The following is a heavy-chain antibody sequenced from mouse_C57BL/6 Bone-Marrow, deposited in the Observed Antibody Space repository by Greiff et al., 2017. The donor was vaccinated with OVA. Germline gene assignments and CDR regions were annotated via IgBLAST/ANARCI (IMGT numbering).Heavy chain of an antibody. Sequence: VQLQQSGAELARPGASVKLSCKASGYTFTSYGISWVKQRTGQGLEWIGEIYPRSGNTYYNEKFKGKATLTADKYSSTAYMELRSLTSEDSAVYFCARRNYDGYFAWFAYWGQGTLVTVSA. D-gene: IGHD2-3*01. CDR1: GYTFTSYG. J-gene: IGHJ3*01. CDR2: IYPRSGNT. CDR3: ARRNYDGYFAWFAY. V-gene: IGHV1-81*01.